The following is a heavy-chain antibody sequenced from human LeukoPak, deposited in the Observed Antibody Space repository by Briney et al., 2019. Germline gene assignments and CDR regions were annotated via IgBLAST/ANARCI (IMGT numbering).Heavy chain of an antibody. CDR3: ARHPFSSPFDF. V-gene: IGHV4-59*08. J-gene: IGHJ4*02. Sequence: SETLSLTCTVSGTSISGDYWSWIRQPPGMGLEWIGYVYFTGNTNYNPSLKSRVTISMDTSKNQISLTVTSVTAADTAVYYCARHPFSSPFDFWGQGTLVAVSS. CDR2: VYFTGNT. D-gene: IGHD2/OR15-2a*01. CDR1: GTSISGDY.